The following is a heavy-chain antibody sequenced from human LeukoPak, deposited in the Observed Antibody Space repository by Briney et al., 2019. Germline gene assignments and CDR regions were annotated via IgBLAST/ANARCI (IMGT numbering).Heavy chain of an antibody. CDR1: GFTFSSYG. V-gene: IGHV3-33*01. CDR3: AGAVAGTGGDY. J-gene: IGHJ4*02. Sequence: GGSLRLSCAASGFTFSSYGMHWVRQAPGKGLEWVAVIWYDGSNKYYADSVKGRFTISRDNSKNTLYLQMNSLRAEDTAVYYCAGAVAGTGGDYWGQGTLVTVSS. D-gene: IGHD6-19*01. CDR2: IWYDGSNK.